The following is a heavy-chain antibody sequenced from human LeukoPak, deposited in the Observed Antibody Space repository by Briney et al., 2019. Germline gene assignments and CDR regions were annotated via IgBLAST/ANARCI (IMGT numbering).Heavy chain of an antibody. D-gene: IGHD3-22*01. J-gene: IGHJ4*02. CDR3: ARDRHYYDSSGSD. CDR1: GFTFSSYS. CDR2: ISSSSSYI. V-gene: IGHV3-21*01. Sequence: GSLRLSCAASGFTFSSYSMNWVRQAPGKGLEWVSSISSSSSYIYYADSVKGRFTISRDNAKNSLYLQMNSLRAEDTAVYYCARDRHYYDSSGSDWGQGTLVTVSS.